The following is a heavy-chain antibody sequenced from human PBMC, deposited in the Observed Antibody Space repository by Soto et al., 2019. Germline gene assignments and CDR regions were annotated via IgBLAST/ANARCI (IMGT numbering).Heavy chain of an antibody. V-gene: IGHV3-23*01. CDR3: AKSADYGDYLFAADY. CDR2: ISGSGGSA. D-gene: IGHD4-17*01. J-gene: IGHJ4*02. Sequence: GGSLRLSCAASGFTFSSYAMSWVRQAPGKGLEWVSAISGSGGSAYYADSVKGRFTISRDNSKNTLYLQMNSLRAEDTAVYYCAKSADYGDYLFAADYWGQGSLVTVSS. CDR1: GFTFSSYA.